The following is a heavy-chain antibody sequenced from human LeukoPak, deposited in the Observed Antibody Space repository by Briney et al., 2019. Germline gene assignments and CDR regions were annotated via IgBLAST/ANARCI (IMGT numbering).Heavy chain of an antibody. CDR3: ARDRGLYYYDSSGYYADAFDI. J-gene: IGHJ3*02. CDR2: INPNSGGT. CDR1: GYTFTGYY. D-gene: IGHD3-22*01. Sequence: ASVTVSCKASGYTFTGYYIHWVRQAPAQGLEWMGWINPNSGGTNYAQKFQGRVTMTRDTSISTAYMELSRLRSDDTAVYYCARDRGLYYYDSSGYYADAFDIWGQGTMVTVSS. V-gene: IGHV1-2*02.